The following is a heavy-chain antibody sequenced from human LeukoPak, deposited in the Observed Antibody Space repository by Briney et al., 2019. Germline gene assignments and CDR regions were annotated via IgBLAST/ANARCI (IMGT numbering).Heavy chain of an antibody. CDR2: IHSTGST. V-gene: IGHV4-59*12. D-gene: IGHD1-26*01. J-gene: IGHJ5*02. CDR3: ARGVGATTLPGYNWFDP. CDR1: GGSISGYY. Sequence: PSETLSLTCTVSGGSISGYYWSWIRQPPGKGLEWIAYIHSTGSTNYNPSLKSRVTISVDTSKNQFSLKLSSVTAADTAVYYCARGVGATTLPGYNWFDPWGQGTLVTVSS.